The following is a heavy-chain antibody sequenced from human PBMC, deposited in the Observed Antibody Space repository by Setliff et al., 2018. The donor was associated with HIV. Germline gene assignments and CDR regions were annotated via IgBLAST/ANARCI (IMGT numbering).Heavy chain of an antibody. CDR2: INHSGST. CDR3: ARPRLHNYYYYGMDV. CDR1: GGSFSGYY. V-gene: IGHV4-34*01. J-gene: IGHJ6*02. Sequence: SETLSLTCAVYGGSFSGYYWSWIRQPPGKGLEWIGEINHSGSTNYNPSLKSRVTISVDTSTNQFSLKLSSVTAADTAVYYCARPRLHNYYYYGMDVWGQGTTVTVSS. D-gene: IGHD2-21*02.